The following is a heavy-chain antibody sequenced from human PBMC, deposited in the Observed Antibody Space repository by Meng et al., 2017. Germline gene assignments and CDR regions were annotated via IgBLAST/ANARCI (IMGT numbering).Heavy chain of an antibody. CDR3: ARAPVDTAMVTVEYFQH. J-gene: IGHJ1*01. D-gene: IGHD5-18*01. V-gene: IGHV1-69*13. CDR1: GGTFSSYA. Sequence: SVKVSCKASGGTFSSYAISWVRQAPGQGLEWMGGIIPIFGTANYAQKFQGRVTITADESTSTAYMELSSLRSEDTAVYYCARAPVDTAMVTVEYFQHWGQGTLVTVSS. CDR2: IIPIFGTA.